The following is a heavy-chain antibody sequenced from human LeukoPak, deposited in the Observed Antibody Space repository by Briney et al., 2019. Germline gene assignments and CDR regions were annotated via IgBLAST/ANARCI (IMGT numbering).Heavy chain of an antibody. J-gene: IGHJ4*02. CDR1: GRTFSSYA. CDR2: IIPIFGTA. Sequence: GASVKVSCKASGRTFSSYAISWVRQAPGQGLEWMGRIIPIFGTANYAQKFQGRVTITTDESTSTAYMELSSLRSEDTAVYYCARYGNYDILTGFQATYYFDYWGQGTLVTVSS. CDR3: ARYGNYDILTGFQATYYFDY. V-gene: IGHV1-69*05. D-gene: IGHD3-9*01.